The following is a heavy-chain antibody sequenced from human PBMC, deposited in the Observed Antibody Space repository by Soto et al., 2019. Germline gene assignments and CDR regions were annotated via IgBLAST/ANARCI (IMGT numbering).Heavy chain of an antibody. CDR1: GGSTSSASYF. CDR2: VYYSGTP. D-gene: IGHD2-2*01. J-gene: IGHJ6*02. CDR3: ARGYCISTCCYLDDDYYYGMDV. V-gene: IGHV4-39*01. Sequence: SETLSLTCTVSGGSTSSASYFWGWIRQPPGKGLEWIASVYYSGTPYYNPSLKSRVTISIATSKTQVSLKLSSVTAADTAVYYCARGYCISTCCYLDDDYYYGMDVWAQGTTVTVSS.